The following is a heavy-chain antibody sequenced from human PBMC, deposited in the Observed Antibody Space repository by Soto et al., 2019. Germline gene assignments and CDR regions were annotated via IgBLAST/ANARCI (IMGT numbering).Heavy chain of an antibody. Sequence: PGGSLRLSCAASGFTFRNFGMVWVRQAPGRGLEWVSSIGGSGSFTHSAGSVQGRFTISRDNAQESLFLQMNSLRAEDTAVYYCARIIETHYFDHWGQGTLVTVSS. J-gene: IGHJ4*02. CDR1: GFTFRNFG. CDR2: IGGSGSFT. CDR3: ARIIETHYFDH. V-gene: IGHV3-21*01. D-gene: IGHD3-10*01.